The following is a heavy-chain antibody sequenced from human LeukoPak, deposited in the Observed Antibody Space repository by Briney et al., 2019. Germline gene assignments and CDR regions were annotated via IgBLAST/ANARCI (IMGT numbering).Heavy chain of an antibody. CDR1: GIIFSNAW. D-gene: IGHD3-22*01. Sequence: GGCLRLSCAASGIIFSNAWMSWVRLAPGRGLEWIGRIKSKSDDGSIDYAAPVKGRFSISRDDSKDTLFLQMNSLKIEDTGMYYCTAYGYYFESSGDYYYDYWGQGVPVTVSS. CDR2: IKSKSDDGSI. J-gene: IGHJ4*02. CDR3: TAYGYYFESSGDYYYDY. V-gene: IGHV3-15*01.